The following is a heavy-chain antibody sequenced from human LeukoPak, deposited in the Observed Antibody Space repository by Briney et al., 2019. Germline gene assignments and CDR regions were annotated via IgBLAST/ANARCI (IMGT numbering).Heavy chain of an antibody. CDR2: VYYSGST. CDR1: GGSISSGDYY. D-gene: IGHD6-6*01. J-gene: IGHJ5*02. CDR3: AREREQLVLWFDP. V-gene: IGHV4-31*03. Sequence: PSQTLPLTCTVSGGSISSGDYYWSWIRQHPGKGLEWIGYVYYSGSTYYNPSLKSRVTISVDTSKNQFSLKLNSLAAADTAVYYCAREREQLVLWFDPWGQGTLVSVSS.